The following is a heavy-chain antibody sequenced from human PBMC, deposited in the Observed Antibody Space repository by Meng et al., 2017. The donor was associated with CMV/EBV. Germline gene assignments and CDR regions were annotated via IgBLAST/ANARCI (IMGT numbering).Heavy chain of an antibody. J-gene: IGHJ4*02. D-gene: IGHD4-11*01. CDR2: ISGSGGST. V-gene: IGHV3-23*01. Sequence: GGSLRLSCTVSGGSISSSSYYWGWIRQPPGKGLEWVSAISGSGGSTYYADSVKGRFTISRDNSKNTLYLQMNSPRAEDTAVYYCAKGASNYYFDYWGQGTLVTVSS. CDR1: GGSISSSSYY. CDR3: AKGASNYYFDY.